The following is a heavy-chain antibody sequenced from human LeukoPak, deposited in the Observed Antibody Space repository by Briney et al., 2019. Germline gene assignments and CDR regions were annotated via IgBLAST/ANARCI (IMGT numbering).Heavy chain of an antibody. CDR2: IWYGESNK. CDR3: AKVGDFQGGDSSGYYYGYFDY. V-gene: IGHV3-33*03. Sequence: GGSLRLSCAASGFTFSSYGMNWVRQAPGKGLEWVAVIWYGESNKYYADSVKGRFTISRDNAKNSLYLQMNSLRAEDTALYYCAKVGDFQGGDSSGYYYGYFDYWGQGTLVTVSS. D-gene: IGHD3-22*01. CDR1: GFTFSSYG. J-gene: IGHJ4*02.